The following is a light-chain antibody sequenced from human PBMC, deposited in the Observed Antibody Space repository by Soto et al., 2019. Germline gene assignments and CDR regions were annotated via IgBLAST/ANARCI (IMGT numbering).Light chain of an antibody. CDR2: ASS. V-gene: IGLV2-14*01. J-gene: IGLJ1*01. CDR3: SSHTSSSTSYV. Sequence: QSALTQPASVSGSPGQSITISCTGTSSDVGGYNYVSWYQHHAGKAPRLMIYASSNRPSGVSHRFSGSRSGNTASLTISGLQAEDEADYYCSSHTSSSTSYVFGTGTKLTVL. CDR1: SSDVGGYNY.